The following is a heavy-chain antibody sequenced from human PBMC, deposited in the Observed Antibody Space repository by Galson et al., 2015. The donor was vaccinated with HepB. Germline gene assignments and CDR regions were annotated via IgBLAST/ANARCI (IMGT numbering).Heavy chain of an antibody. CDR3: ARRGTVIVVPPEGFYGMDV. J-gene: IGHJ6*02. CDR1: GFTVSSNY. V-gene: IGHV3-53*01. Sequence: SLRLSCAASGFTVSSNYMSWVRQAPGKGLEWVSVIYSGGSTYYADSVKGRFTISRDNSKNTLYLQMNSLRAEDTAVYYCARRGTVIVVPPEGFYGMDVWGQGTTVTVSS. CDR2: IYSGGST. D-gene: IGHD3-22*01.